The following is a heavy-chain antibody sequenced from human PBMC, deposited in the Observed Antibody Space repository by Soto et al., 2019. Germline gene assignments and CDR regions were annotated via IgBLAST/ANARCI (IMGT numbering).Heavy chain of an antibody. J-gene: IGHJ4*02. CDR3: ARDGQTGDYFDY. CDR1: GYTFTSYG. CDR2: ISAYNGNT. V-gene: IGHV1-18*01. Sequence: ASVKVSXKASGYTFTSYGVSWVRQAPGQGLEWMGWISAYNGNTNSAQRLQGRVTMTTDTSTSTAYMELRSLRSDDTAVYYCARDGQTGDYFDYWGQGTLVTVS. D-gene: IGHD1-1*01.